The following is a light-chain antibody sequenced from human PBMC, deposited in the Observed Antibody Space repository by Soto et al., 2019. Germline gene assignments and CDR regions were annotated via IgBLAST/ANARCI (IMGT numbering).Light chain of an antibody. J-gene: IGKJ1*01. Sequence: DIVMTQSPDSLAVSLGERATINCKSSQCVLYSPNNKNYLAWYQQKPGQPPKLLVYWASTRESGVPDRFSGSGSGTDFTLTISSLQAEDAAVYYCHHYHSAPQTFGQGTKVEIK. CDR3: HHYHSAPQT. V-gene: IGKV4-1*01. CDR1: QCVLYSPNNKNY. CDR2: WAS.